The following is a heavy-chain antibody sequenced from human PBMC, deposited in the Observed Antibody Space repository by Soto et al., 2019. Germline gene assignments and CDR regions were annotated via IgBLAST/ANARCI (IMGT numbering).Heavy chain of an antibody. J-gene: IGHJ4*02. CDR3: ARDLFPNYDILTGSKRNPYTNYFDY. CDR1: GFTFSSYG. CDR2: IWYDGSNK. Sequence: GGSLRLSCAASGFTFSSYGMHWVRQAPGKGLEWVAVIWYDGSNKYYADSVKGRFTFSRDNSKNTLYLQMNSLRAEDTAVYYCARDLFPNYDILTGSKRNPYTNYFDYWGQGTLVTVSS. V-gene: IGHV3-33*01. D-gene: IGHD3-9*01.